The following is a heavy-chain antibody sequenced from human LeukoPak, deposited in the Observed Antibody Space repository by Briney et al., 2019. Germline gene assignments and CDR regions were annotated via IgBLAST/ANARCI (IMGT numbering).Heavy chain of an antibody. CDR2: IYYSGRT. CDR1: GASISSSSYY. V-gene: IGHV4-39*01. J-gene: IGHJ4*02. Sequence: SETLSLTCSVSGASISSSSYYWGWIRQPPGKGLVWIGSIYYSGRTYYKPSLKSRATISVDTSKNQFSLKLRSVTAADTAVYYCASIADRSTNFDYWGQGTLVTVSS. D-gene: IGHD6-13*01. CDR3: ASIADRSTNFDY.